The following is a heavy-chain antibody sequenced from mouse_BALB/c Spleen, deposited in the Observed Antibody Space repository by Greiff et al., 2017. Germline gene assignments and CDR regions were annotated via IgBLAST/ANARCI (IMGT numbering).Heavy chain of an antibody. D-gene: IGHD1-1*01. CDR2: ILPGSGST. Sequence: QVQLQQSGAELMKPGASVKISCKATGYTFSSYWIEWVKQRPGHGLEWIGEILPGSGSTNYNEKFKGKATFTADTSSNTAYMQLSSLTSEDSAVDYCARRGFYGSSYWFAYWGQGTLVTVSA. CDR1: GYTFSSYW. V-gene: IGHV1-9*01. J-gene: IGHJ3*01. CDR3: ARRGFYGSSYWFAY.